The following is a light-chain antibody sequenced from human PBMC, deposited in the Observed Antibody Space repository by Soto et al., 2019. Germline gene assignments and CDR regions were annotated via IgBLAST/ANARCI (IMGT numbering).Light chain of an antibody. J-gene: IGLJ1*01. Sequence: QSALTQPPSASGSPGQSVAISCTGTSSDVGGYNYVSWYQQHPGKAPQLMIYEVNKRPSGVPDRFSGSKSGNTASLTVSGLQADDEADYYCSSYAGSINVFATGTKLTVL. CDR2: EVN. CDR3: SSYAGSINV. CDR1: SSDVGGYNY. V-gene: IGLV2-8*01.